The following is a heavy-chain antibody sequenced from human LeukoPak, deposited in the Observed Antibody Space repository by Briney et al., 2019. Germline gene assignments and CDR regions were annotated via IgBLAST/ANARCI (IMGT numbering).Heavy chain of an antibody. CDR3: ASLEYYDILTGDNWFDP. V-gene: IGHV3-21*01. CDR1: GFTFSRYS. Sequence: GGSLRLSCAVSGFTFSRYSMNWVRQAPGKGLEWVSSISSGGIYIYYADSVKGRFTISRDNAKNSLFLRMNSLRAEDTAVYYCASLEYYDILTGDNWFDPWGQGTLVTVSS. CDR2: ISSGGIYI. D-gene: IGHD3-9*01. J-gene: IGHJ5*02.